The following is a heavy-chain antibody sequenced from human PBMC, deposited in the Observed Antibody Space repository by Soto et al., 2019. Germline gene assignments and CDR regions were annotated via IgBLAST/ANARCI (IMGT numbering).Heavy chain of an antibody. D-gene: IGHD6-19*01. CDR2: INPNSGGT. CDR1: GYTFTGYY. J-gene: IGHJ6*02. V-gene: IGHV1-2*02. CDR3: ASYSSGWSSEYYGMDV. Sequence: ASVKVSCKASGYTFTGYYMHWVRQAPGQGLEWMGWINPNSGGTNYAQKFQGRVTMTRDTSISTAYMELSRLRSDDTAVYYCASYSSGWSSEYYGMDVWGQGTTVTVSS.